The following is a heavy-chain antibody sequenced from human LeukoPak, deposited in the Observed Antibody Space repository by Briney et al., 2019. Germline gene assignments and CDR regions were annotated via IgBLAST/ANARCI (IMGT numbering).Heavy chain of an antibody. CDR2: IYPTDIT. CDR1: GYSISSGYY. J-gene: IGHJ5*01. D-gene: IGHD6-13*01. CDR3: ARGPGQLTSECFDS. V-gene: IGHV4-4*07. Sequence: TSETLSLTCTVSGYSISSGYYWSWIRQPAGKGLEWIGRIYPTDITTYNPSLKSRVTLSVDTSKNQFSLKVNSVTAADAAVYYCARGPGQLTSECFDSWGQGILVTVSS.